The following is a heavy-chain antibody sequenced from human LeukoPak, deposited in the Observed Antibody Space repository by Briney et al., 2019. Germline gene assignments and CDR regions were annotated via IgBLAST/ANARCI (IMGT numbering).Heavy chain of an antibody. CDR2: ISAYNDNT. J-gene: IGHJ3*02. CDR3: ARDRLYYDILTGHRRDAFDI. V-gene: IGHV1-18*04. CDR1: GYIFTSYG. Sequence: ASVKVSCKASGYIFTSYGISWVRQAPGQGLEWMGWISAYNDNTNYAQKLQGRVTMTTDPSTSTAYMELRSLRSDDTAVYYCARDRLYYDILTGHRRDAFDIWGQGTMVTVSS. D-gene: IGHD3-9*01.